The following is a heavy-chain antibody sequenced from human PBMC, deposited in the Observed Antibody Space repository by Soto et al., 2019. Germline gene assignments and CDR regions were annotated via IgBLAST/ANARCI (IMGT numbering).Heavy chain of an antibody. J-gene: IGHJ4*02. V-gene: IGHV3-30-3*01. D-gene: IGHD5-18*01. CDR3: AKDHFGYNYGQSILY. Sequence: GGSLRLSCAASGFTFSSYTMHWVRQAPGKGLEWVALISYDGSDKYYADSVKGRFTISRDNSKNTLYLQMNSLRNEDTAVYYCAKDHFGYNYGQSILYWGQGTLVTVSS. CDR1: GFTFSSYT. CDR2: ISYDGSDK.